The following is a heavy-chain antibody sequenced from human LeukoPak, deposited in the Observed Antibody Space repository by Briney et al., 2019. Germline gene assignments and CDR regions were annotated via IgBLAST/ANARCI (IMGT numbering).Heavy chain of an antibody. CDR3: AKTLTPQRITIFGVVMIDAFDI. J-gene: IGHJ3*02. CDR2: IRYDGVNA. CDR1: GFTFSSYG. D-gene: IGHD3-3*01. V-gene: IGHV3-30*02. Sequence: GGSLRLSCAASGFTFSSYGMHWVRQAPGKGLEWVTYIRYDGVNAYYADSVKGRFTVSRDLSKHTLYLQMNSLRAEDTAVYYCAKTLTPQRITIFGVVMIDAFDIWGQGTMVTVSS.